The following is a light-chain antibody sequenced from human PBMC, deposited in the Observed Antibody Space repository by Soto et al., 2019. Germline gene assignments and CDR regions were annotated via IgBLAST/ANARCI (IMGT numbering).Light chain of an antibody. J-gene: IGLJ2*01. CDR1: NSDIGNYNF. CDR3: SSYAGSNNLL. V-gene: IGLV2-8*01. Sequence: QSVLTQPPSASGSPGQSVAISCTGTNSDIGNYNFVSWYQQHPGKAPKLMIYEVNKRPSGVPDRFSGSKSGNTASLTVSGLQPEDEADYYCSSYAGSNNLLFGGETQLTVL. CDR2: EVN.